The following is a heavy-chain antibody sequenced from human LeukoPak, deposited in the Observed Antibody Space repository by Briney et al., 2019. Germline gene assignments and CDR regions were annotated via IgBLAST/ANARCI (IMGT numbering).Heavy chain of an antibody. D-gene: IGHD3-3*01. CDR3: AKDVLPPDYDFWSGYYDY. V-gene: IGHV3-30*18. CDR1: GFTFSSYG. CDR2: ISYDGSNK. J-gene: IGHJ4*02. Sequence: GGSLRLSCAASGFTFSSYGMHWVRQAPGKGLEWVAVISYDGSNKYYADSVKGRFTISRDNSKNTLYLQMNSLRAEDTAVYYCAKDVLPPDYDFWSGYYDYWGQGTLVTVSS.